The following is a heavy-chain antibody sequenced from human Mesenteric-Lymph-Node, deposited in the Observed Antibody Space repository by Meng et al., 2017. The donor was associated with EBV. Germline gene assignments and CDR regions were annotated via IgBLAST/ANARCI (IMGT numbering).Heavy chain of an antibody. CDR3: ARDSGTYYYYFDY. CDR1: GSTFTNYA. J-gene: IGHJ4*02. V-gene: IGHV7-4-1*02. D-gene: IGHD1-26*01. Sequence: QVQLVQSGPELRVPGASVKVSCKAFGSTFTNYAMNWVRPAPGQGLAWMGWINTDTGIPTYAQGFTGRFVFSLDTSVSTAYLQISSLKAEDTAVYYCARDSGTYYYYFDYWGQGTLVTVSS. CDR2: INTDTGIP.